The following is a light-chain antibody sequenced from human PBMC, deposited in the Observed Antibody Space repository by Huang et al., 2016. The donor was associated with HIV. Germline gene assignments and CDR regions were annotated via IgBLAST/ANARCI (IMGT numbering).Light chain of an antibody. J-gene: IGKJ2*03. CDR1: HTVTNNY. V-gene: IGKV3-20*01. CDR3: QQFGSSPPYS. Sequence: IVLTQSPDTLSLSPGERATLSCRASHTVTNNYLAWYQQRPGQAPRLLIYGASTRATGIPDRFSGSGSGTDSTLTISRLEPKDFVVYYCQQFGSSPPYSFGQGTKLEIK. CDR2: GAS.